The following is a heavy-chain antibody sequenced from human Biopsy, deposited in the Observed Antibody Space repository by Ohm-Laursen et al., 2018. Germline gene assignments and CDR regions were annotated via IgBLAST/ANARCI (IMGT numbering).Heavy chain of an antibody. CDR1: GFTFSNYG. D-gene: IGHD1-26*01. J-gene: IGHJ6*02. CDR3: ARDPIVGSKADGMDV. CDR2: IWYDGSSE. V-gene: IGHV3-33*01. Sequence: SLRLSCSASGFTFSNYGMHWVRQAPGKGLEWVAIIWYDGSSEYYADSVKGRFTISRDNSKNTVYLQMNSLRVEDTAVYYCARDPIVGSKADGMDVWGQGTTVTVSS.